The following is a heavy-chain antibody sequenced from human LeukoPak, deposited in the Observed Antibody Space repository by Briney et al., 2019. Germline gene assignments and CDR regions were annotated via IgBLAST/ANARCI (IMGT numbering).Heavy chain of an antibody. CDR3: ARDMLLGDAFDI. V-gene: IGHV3-20*04. CDR1: GFTLDDYA. CDR2: MNWNSGSE. J-gene: IGHJ3*02. D-gene: IGHD3-10*02. Sequence: GSLRLSCAVSGFTLDDYAMNWVRQAPRKGLEWVASMNWNSGSEDYGDSVKGRFSISRDNAKNSVFLQVHSLRADDTALYYCARDMLLGDAFDIWGQGTMVIVSS.